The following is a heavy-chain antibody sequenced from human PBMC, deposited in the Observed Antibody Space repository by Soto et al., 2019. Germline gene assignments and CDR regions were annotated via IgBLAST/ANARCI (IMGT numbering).Heavy chain of an antibody. CDR1: GLTFTDYW. D-gene: IGHD1-26*01. J-gene: IGHJ4*02. V-gene: IGHV3-7*03. CDR2: IKQDESEK. Sequence: GGSLRLSCVTYGLTFTDYWMSWVRQAPGKGLEWVANIKQDESEKNYLDTVKGRFTISRDNAKNSLYLQMNSLRAEDTAVYYCARNRFRWTYYLTGVTYFLDEWGQGAPVTVSS. CDR3: ARNRFRWTYYLTGVTYFLDE.